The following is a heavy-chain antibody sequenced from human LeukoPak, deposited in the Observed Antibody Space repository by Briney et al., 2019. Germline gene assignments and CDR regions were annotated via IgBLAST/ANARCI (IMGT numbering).Heavy chain of an antibody. D-gene: IGHD5-12*01. CDR2: INQDGSDK. CDR1: GFTFTSYW. CDR3: ARLNVDIVATTSYFFDY. V-gene: IGHV3-7*01. J-gene: IGHJ4*02. Sequence: PGGSLRLSCAASGFTFTSYWMIWVRQAPGKGLEWLADINQDGSDKYYVDSVKGRFTISRDNAKNSLYLQMNSLRAEDTAVYYCARLNVDIVATTSYFFDYWGQGSLVTVSS.